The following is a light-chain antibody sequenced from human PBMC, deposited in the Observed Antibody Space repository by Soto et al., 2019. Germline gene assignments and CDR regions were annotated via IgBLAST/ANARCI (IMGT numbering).Light chain of an antibody. CDR2: DDD. CDR1: SANIGGNS. J-gene: IGLJ1*01. CDR3: GSWDSSLSAYV. Sequence: QSVLTQPPSVSAAPGQRVTISCSGSSANIGGNSVSWYQQLPGTAPKLLIYDDDKRPSGIPDRFSGSKSGTSATLGITGFQTGDEADYYCGSWDSSLSAYVFXTGTK. V-gene: IGLV1-51*01.